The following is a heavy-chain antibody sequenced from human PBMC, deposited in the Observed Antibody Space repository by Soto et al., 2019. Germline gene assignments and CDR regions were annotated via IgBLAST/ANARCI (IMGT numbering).Heavy chain of an antibody. Sequence: ASVNVSCKSSGYTFTSYYIHWVRQAPGQGLECMGIINPSGGSTSYAQKFQGRVTMTRDTSTSTVYMELSSLRSEDTAVYYCARDQVEGGDYWGQGTLVTVSS. CDR2: INPSGGST. CDR3: ARDQVEGGDY. J-gene: IGHJ4*02. V-gene: IGHV1-46*01. CDR1: GYTFTSYY. D-gene: IGHD1-1*01.